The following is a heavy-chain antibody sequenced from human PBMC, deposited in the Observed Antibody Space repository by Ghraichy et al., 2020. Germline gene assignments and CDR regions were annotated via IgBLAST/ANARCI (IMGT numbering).Heavy chain of an antibody. CDR3: ARDHCTSSSCLEGYYYGMYV. CDR2: ISSSRTYI. D-gene: IGHD2-2*01. J-gene: IGHJ6*02. Sequence: GESLNISCAASGFTFSDYFMNWVRQAPGKGLEWISSISSSRTYIYYADSVRGRFTISRDDAQNSLYLEMNSLRAEDTAVYYCARDHCTSSSCLEGYYYGMYVWGQGTTVSVSS. V-gene: IGHV3-21*01. CDR1: GFTFSDYF.